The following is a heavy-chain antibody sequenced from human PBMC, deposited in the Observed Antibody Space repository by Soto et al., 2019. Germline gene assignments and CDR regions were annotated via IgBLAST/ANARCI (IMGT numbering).Heavy chain of an antibody. CDR2: ISWNSNII. CDR3: AKGGPDGFCSGGRCYFDY. V-gene: IGHV3-9*01. D-gene: IGHD2-15*01. Sequence: EVQLVESGGGLVQPGRSLRLSCAASGFTFDDYAMHWVRRVPGKGLEWVSIISWNSNIIGNADSVKGRFTISRDNATNSLYLQMNSLRPADTALYYCAKGGPDGFCSGGRCYFDYWGQGTLVTVSS. CDR1: GFTFDDYA. J-gene: IGHJ4*02.